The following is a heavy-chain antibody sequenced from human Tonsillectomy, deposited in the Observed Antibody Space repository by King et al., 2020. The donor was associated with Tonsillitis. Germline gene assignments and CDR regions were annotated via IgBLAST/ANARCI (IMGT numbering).Heavy chain of an antibody. Sequence: VQLVESGGGVVQPGRSLRLSCAASGFTFSSYGMHWVRQAPGKGLEWVAVIWYDGSNKYYADSVKGRFTISRDNSKNTLYLQMNSLRAEDTAVDYCARDPGDYYDILTGLGGMDVWGQGTTVTVSS. CDR2: IWYDGSNK. D-gene: IGHD3-9*01. V-gene: IGHV3-33*01. CDR1: GFTFSSYG. CDR3: ARDPGDYYDILTGLGGMDV. J-gene: IGHJ6*02.